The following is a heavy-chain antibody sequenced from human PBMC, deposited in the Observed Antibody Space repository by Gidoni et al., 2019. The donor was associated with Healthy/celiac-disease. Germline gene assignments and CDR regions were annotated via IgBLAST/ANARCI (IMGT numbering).Heavy chain of an antibody. V-gene: IGHV3-23*01. CDR1: GFTFSSYA. D-gene: IGHD1-26*01. CDR2: ISGSGGST. J-gene: IGHJ4*02. Sequence: EVQLLESGGGLVQPGGSLRLSCAASGFTFSSYAMGWVRQAPGKGLGWVSAISGSGGSTYYADSVKGRFTISRDNSKNTLYLQMNSLRAEDTAVYYCAKEGEVWPRDSGGFDYWGQGTLVTVSS. CDR3: AKEGEVWPRDSGGFDY.